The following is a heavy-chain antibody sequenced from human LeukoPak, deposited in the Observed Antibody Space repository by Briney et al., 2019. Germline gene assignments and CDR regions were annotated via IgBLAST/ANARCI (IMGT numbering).Heavy chain of an antibody. CDR2: IYTDGST. CDR3: ATYVRTHYYDSSGYFDS. J-gene: IGHJ5*01. D-gene: IGHD3-22*01. V-gene: IGHV3-66*01. CDR1: GVSFSAYY. Sequence: PGGSLRLSCAGSGVSFSAYYMSWVRLAPGRGLEWVSLIYTDGSTYEADSVKGRFTISRDDSKNTVYLQMDSLRAEDTAVYYCATYVRTHYYDSSGYFDSWGQGTLVTVSS.